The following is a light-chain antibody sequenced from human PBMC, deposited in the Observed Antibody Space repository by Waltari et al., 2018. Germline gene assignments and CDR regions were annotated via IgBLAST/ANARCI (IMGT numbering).Light chain of an antibody. CDR3: TSYAGSDKLL. CDR1: SSDLGTYNF. Sequence: QSALTPPPSASGSPGQSVTISCPGSSSDLGTYNFVSWYQQHPGNAPKLMIYEVTKRPSGVPDRFSGSKSGNTASLSVSGLQAEDEADYYCTSYAGSDKLLFGGGTKLTVL. J-gene: IGLJ3*02. CDR2: EVT. V-gene: IGLV2-8*01.